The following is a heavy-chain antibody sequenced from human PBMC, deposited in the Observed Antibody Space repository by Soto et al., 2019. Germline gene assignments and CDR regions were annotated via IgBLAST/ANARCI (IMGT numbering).Heavy chain of an antibody. D-gene: IGHD2-8*01. Sequence: QGQLVQSRVELKKPGASVKVSCKASDYTFTRYGISWVRQAPGQGLEWMGWISGYNGDTNYAQKFQGRVTMTIDTSTTTAYKELRSLTSDDTAVYYCAKNGQPPYYYYGMDVWGQGTTVTVSS. V-gene: IGHV1-18*01. CDR2: ISGYNGDT. J-gene: IGHJ6*02. CDR3: AKNGQPPYYYYGMDV. CDR1: DYTFTRYG.